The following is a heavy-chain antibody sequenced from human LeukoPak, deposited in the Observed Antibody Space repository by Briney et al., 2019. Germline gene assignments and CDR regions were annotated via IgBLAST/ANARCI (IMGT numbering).Heavy chain of an antibody. CDR1: GGSISHNY. J-gene: IGHJ3*02. Sequence: SETLSLTCTVSGGSISHNYWTWIRQPAGKGLEWVGRMYTSGSTKYNPSLKSRVTMSVDMSKNQFSLKLSSVTAADTAVYYCAREAPDYFDSSGHYLNDAFDIWGQGTMVTVSS. CDR2: MYTSGST. D-gene: IGHD3-22*01. V-gene: IGHV4-4*07. CDR3: AREAPDYFDSSGHYLNDAFDI.